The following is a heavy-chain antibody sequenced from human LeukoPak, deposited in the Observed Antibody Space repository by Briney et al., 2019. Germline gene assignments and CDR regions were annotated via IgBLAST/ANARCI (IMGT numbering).Heavy chain of an antibody. V-gene: IGHV3-7*05. J-gene: IGHJ4*02. CDR3: ARDWNGSGTAFDH. Sequence: GGALRLSCAASGFSFSAYWMSWVRQATGKVLERVAHIKVDGNEKYYVDSVKGRFTISRDNAKNSLSLQMSGLKAEDTAGYYCARDWNGSGTAFDHWGQGTLVTDSS. CDR2: IKVDGNEK. CDR1: GFSFSAYW. D-gene: IGHD1-1*01.